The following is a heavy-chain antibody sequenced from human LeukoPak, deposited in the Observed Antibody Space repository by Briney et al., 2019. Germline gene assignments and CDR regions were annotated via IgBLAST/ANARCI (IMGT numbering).Heavy chain of an antibody. J-gene: IGHJ6*03. CDR2: IRYDGSNK. V-gene: IGHV3-30*02. CDR3: AKDWVPAAIDTTYYYYYYMDV. Sequence: PGGSLRLSCAASGFTFSSYWMHWVRQAPGKGLEWVAFIRYDGSNKYYADSVKGRFTISRDNSKNTLYLQMNSLRAEDTAVYYCAKDWVPAAIDTTYYYYYYMDVWGKGTTVTISS. D-gene: IGHD2-2*01. CDR1: GFTFSSYW.